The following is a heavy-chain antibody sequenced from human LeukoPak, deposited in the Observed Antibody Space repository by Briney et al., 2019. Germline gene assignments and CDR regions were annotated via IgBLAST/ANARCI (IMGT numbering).Heavy chain of an antibody. J-gene: IGHJ4*02. V-gene: IGHV3-64D*06. CDR1: GFSFSSYS. CDR3: VKIAAD. Sequence: GGSLRLSCSASGFSFSSYSMDWVRQAPGKGLEYVSGISANGGSTYYADSVKGRFTISRDNSKNTLYLQISSLRVEDTALYYCVKIAADWGQGALVTVSP. CDR2: ISANGGST. D-gene: IGHD6-13*01.